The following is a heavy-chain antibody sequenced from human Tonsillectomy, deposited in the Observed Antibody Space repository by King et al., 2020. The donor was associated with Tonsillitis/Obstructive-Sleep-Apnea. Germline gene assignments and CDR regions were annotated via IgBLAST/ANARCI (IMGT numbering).Heavy chain of an antibody. D-gene: IGHD3-16*02. CDR1: GDSISSYY. CDR2: IYYTGST. J-gene: IGHJ4*02. CDR3: TSGRYQMLL. Sequence: QLQESGPGLVKPSETLSLTCTVSGDSISSYYWSWIRQPPGKGLEWIGKIYYTGSTDYSPTLRSRVTMSIDTSRNQFSLKLTCVTAADTAVYYCTSGRYQMLLGGQGSLVTVFS. V-gene: IGHV4-59*08.